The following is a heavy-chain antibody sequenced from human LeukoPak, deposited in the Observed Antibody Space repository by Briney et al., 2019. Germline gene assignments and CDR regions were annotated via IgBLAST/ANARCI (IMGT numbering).Heavy chain of an antibody. J-gene: IGHJ4*02. CDR3: VRHDGRGVSTMGALDS. V-gene: IGHV4-34*01. CDR1: GGSFSGYY. Sequence: SETLSLTCAVYGGSFSGYYWSWIRQPPGKGLEWIGEINHSGSTNYNPSLNNRVTISVVTSKNQFSLQLNSVTAADTAVYYCVRHDGRGVSTMGALDSWGQGSLVTVSS. D-gene: IGHD5/OR15-5a*01. CDR2: INHSGST.